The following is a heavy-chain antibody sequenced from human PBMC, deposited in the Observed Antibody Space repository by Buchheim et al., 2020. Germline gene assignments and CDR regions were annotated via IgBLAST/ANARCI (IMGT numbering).Heavy chain of an antibody. J-gene: IGHJ4*02. V-gene: IGHV3-48*03. D-gene: IGHD4-17*01. CDR1: GFTFSSYE. CDR3: ARIDPINYGDLILDY. CDR2: ISSSGSTI. Sequence: EVQLVEPGGGLVQPGGSLRLSCAASGFTFSSYEMNWVRQAPGKGLEWVSYISSSGSTIYYADSVKGRFTISRDNAKNSLYMQMNSLRAEDTAVYYCARIDPINYGDLILDYWGQGTL.